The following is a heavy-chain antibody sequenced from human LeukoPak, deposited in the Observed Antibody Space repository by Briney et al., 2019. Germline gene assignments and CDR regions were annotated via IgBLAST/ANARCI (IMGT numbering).Heavy chain of an antibody. Sequence: GESLKISCKGSGYSFSNDWIGWVRQMPGKGLEWMGIIYPGDSDTKYSPSFQGQVTISADKSISTAYLQWSSLEASDTAMYYCARRGCNGGSCYGYWGQGTLVTVSS. CDR3: ARRGCNGGSCYGY. J-gene: IGHJ4*02. CDR1: GYSFSNDW. D-gene: IGHD2-15*01. CDR2: IYPGDSDT. V-gene: IGHV5-51*01.